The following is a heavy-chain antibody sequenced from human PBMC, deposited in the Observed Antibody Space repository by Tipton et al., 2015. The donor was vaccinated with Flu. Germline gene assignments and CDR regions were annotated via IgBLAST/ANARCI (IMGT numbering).Heavy chain of an antibody. Sequence: SLRLSCAASGFTVSSNYMSWVRQMPGKGLEWMGIIYPGDSDTRYSPSFQGQVTISADKSISTAYLQWSSLKASDTAMYYCARTRSIAAAGTSAFGIWGQGTMVTVSS. CDR3: ARTRSIAAAGTSAFGI. CDR1: GFTVSSNY. D-gene: IGHD6-13*01. CDR2: IYPGDSDT. V-gene: IGHV5-51*01. J-gene: IGHJ3*02.